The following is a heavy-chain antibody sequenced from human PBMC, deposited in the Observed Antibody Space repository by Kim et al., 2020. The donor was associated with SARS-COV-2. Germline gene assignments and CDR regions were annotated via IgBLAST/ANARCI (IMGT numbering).Heavy chain of an antibody. CDR3: AAGLGQWLASRDFYGMDV. CDR1: GFTFRNYA. J-gene: IGHJ6*01. D-gene: IGHD6-19*01. CDR2: ISYDGTNK. Sequence: GGSLRLSCAASGFTFRNYALHWVRQAPGKGPEWVSVISYDGTNKYYADSVKGRFTNSRDHSKDTLYLHMNSLRMDDTALYYCAAGLGQWLASRDFYGMDVWGEGTTVTVPS. V-gene: IGHV3-30-3*01.